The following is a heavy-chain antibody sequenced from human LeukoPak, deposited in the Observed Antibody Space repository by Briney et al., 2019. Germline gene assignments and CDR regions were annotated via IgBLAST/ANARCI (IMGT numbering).Heavy chain of an antibody. CDR2: INHSGST. D-gene: IGHD2-2*02. V-gene: IGHV4-34*01. Sequence: PSETLSLTCAVYGGSFSGYYWSWIRQPPGKGLEWIGEINHSGSTNYNPSLKSRVTISVDTTKNQFSLKLSSVTAADTAVYYCARGYCSSPSCYMFWFDPWGQGTLVTVSS. J-gene: IGHJ5*02. CDR3: ARGYCSSPSCYMFWFDP. CDR1: GGSFSGYY.